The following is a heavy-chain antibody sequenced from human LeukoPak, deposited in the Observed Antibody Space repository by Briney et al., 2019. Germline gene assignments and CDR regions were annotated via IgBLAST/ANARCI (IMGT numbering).Heavy chain of an antibody. Sequence: SETLSLTCSVYPDSISTSSYYWGWIRQPPGKGLEWIGIIYYSGSTNYNPSLKSRVTISVDTSKNQFSLKLSSVTAADTAVYYCARDRVRSSWFDPWGQGTLVTVSS. CDR2: IYYSGST. V-gene: IGHV4-39*07. J-gene: IGHJ5*02. CDR1: PDSISTSSYY. CDR3: ARDRVRSSWFDP. D-gene: IGHD3-10*01.